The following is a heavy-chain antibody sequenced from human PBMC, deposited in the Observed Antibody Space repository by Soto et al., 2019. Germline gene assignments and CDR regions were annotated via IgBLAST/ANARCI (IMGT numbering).Heavy chain of an antibody. Sequence: SETLSLTCTVSGDSITNSNYYWGWFRQPPGKGLEWIANIYYIGSTYYNPSLKSRVTISVDTSNNQFSLNLNSVTASDTAVYYCAGRNSLASVSLNFRELSNYKWIDPWGPGTLVTVSS. CDR2: IYYIGST. CDR1: GDSITNSNYY. V-gene: IGHV4-39*01. J-gene: IGHJ5*02. D-gene: IGHD3-16*02. CDR3: AGRNSLASVSLNFRELSNYKWIDP.